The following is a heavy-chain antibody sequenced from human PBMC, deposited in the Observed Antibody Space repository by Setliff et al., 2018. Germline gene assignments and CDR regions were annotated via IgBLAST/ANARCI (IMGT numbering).Heavy chain of an antibody. D-gene: IGHD3-10*01. CDR1: GGSISSSNW. V-gene: IGHV4-4*02. Sequence: SETLSLTCAVSGGSISSSNWWSWVRQPPGKGLEWIGEIYHSGSTYYNPSLKSRVTISVDTSKNQFSLKLSSVTAADTAVYYCARAGSIWFGELFPENWFDPWGQGTLVTVSS. J-gene: IGHJ5*02. CDR3: ARAGSIWFGELFPENWFDP. CDR2: IYHSGST.